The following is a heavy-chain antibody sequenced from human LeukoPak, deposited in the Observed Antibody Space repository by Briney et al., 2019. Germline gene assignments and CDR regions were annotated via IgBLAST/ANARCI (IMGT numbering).Heavy chain of an antibody. Sequence: PGGSLRLSCAASGFTFSDYYMSWIRQAPGKGLEWVSYISSSGSTIYYADSVKGRFTISRDNAKNSLYLQMNSLRAEDTAVYYCAKDGNLRYYYDSSGYPVAFDIWGQGTMVTVSS. CDR1: GFTFSDYY. CDR2: ISSSGSTI. V-gene: IGHV3-11*01. CDR3: AKDGNLRYYYDSSGYPVAFDI. J-gene: IGHJ3*02. D-gene: IGHD3-22*01.